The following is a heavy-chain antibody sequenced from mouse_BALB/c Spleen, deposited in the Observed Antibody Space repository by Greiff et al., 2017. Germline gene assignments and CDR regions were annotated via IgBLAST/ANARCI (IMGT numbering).Heavy chain of an antibody. J-gene: IGHJ3*01. CDR3: TGVDSWGHWFAY. CDR1: GFTFSSYT. Sequence: EVKLMESGGGLVKPGGSLKLSCAASGFTFSSYTMPWVRQSPEKRLEWVATISSGGSYTYYPDRVKGRFTISRDNATNTLYLQISSLKSEDTAMYYCTGVDSWGHWFAYWGQGTLVTVSA. CDR2: ISSGGSYT. V-gene: IGHV5-6-4*01. D-gene: IGHD3-2*01.